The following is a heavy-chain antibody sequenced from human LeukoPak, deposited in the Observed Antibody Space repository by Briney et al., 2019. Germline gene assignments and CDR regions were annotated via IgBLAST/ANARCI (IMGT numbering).Heavy chain of an antibody. V-gene: IGHV3-48*04. CDR1: GFTFSSYW. J-gene: IGHJ6*02. CDR2: ISSSSSTI. Sequence: PGGALRLSCAASGFTFSSYWMTWVRQAPGKGLEWVSYISSSSSTIYYADSVKGRLTISRDNAKNSLYLQMNSLRAEDTAVYYCARVTAYYYGMDVWGQGTTVTVSS. CDR3: ARVTAYYYGMDV.